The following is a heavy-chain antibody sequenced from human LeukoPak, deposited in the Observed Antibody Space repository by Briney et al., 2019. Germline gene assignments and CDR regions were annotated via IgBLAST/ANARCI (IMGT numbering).Heavy chain of an antibody. V-gene: IGHV3-66*01. CDR3: ATISDLLYYFDS. CDR2: IYTGGKS. CDR1: GFTVISNY. Sequence: GSLRLSCAASGFTVISNYMSWVRQAPGKGLEWVSLIYTGGKSYYADSVKGRFTLSRDNSKNTVYLQMTSLRVEDTAMYYCATISDLLYYFDSWGQGTLVTVSS. J-gene: IGHJ4*02.